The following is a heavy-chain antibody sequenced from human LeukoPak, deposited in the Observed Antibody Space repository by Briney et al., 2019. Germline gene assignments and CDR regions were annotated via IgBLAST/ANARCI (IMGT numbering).Heavy chain of an antibody. V-gene: IGHV3-23*01. D-gene: IGHD5-18*01. J-gene: IGHJ4*02. CDR3: AKDKGYSYGYSFDY. CDR1: GFTFSSYG. Sequence: GGTLRLSCAASGFTFSSYGMSWVRQAPGKGLEWVSAISGSGGSTYYADSVKGRFTISRDNSKNTLYLQMNSLRAEDTAVYYCAKDKGYSYGYSFDYWGQGTLVTVSS. CDR2: ISGSGGST.